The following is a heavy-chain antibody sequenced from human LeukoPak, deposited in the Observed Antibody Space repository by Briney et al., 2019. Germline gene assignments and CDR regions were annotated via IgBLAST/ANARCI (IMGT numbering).Heavy chain of an antibody. CDR2: IYAGGDVT. CDR1: GFTFSSYA. V-gene: IGHV3-23*01. J-gene: IGHJ4*02. D-gene: IGHD6-19*01. CDR3: AKDRYSSAIDS. Sequence: GGSLRLSCAASGFTFSSYAMNWVRQAPGKGLEWLSLIYAGGDVTYYADSVQGRITISRDNSNNTLYLQMNSLRAEDTALYYYAKDRYSSAIDSWGQGVLVTVSS.